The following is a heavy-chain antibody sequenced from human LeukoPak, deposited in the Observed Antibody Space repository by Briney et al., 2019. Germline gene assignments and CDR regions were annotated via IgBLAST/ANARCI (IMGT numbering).Heavy chain of an antibody. CDR3: TTMVRGAPFWYGVDV. Sequence: PSETLSLTCTVSGGSIGTYYWSWIRQSPGKGLEYIGYLHDSGINDYNPSLKSRVTISIDGSKNQFSLKLSSVTAADTAVYYCTTMVRGAPFWYGVDVWGQGTTVTVSS. D-gene: IGHD3-10*01. CDR1: GGSIGTYY. J-gene: IGHJ6*02. V-gene: IGHV4-59*01. CDR2: LHDSGIN.